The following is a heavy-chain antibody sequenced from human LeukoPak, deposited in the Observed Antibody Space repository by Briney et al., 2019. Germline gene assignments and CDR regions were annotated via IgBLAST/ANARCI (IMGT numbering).Heavy chain of an antibody. CDR1: GFTFSSYA. J-gene: IGHJ4*02. CDR2: ISGSGGST. Sequence: GGSLRLSXAASGFTFSSYAMGWVRQAPGKGLEWVSAISGSGGSTYYADSVKGRFTISRDNSKNTLYLQMNSLRAEDTAVYYCAKGDSSGYYMGIDYWGQGTLVTVSS. V-gene: IGHV3-23*01. D-gene: IGHD3-22*01. CDR3: AKGDSSGYYMGIDY.